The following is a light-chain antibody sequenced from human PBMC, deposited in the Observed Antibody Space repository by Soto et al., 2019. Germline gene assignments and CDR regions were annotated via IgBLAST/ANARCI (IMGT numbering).Light chain of an antibody. CDR1: QYLSSN. CDR3: QQSDSWPRT. J-gene: IGKJ1*01. CDR2: GAS. Sequence: EIVMTQSPATLSVSPGQRVTLSCRASQYLSSNLFWYQQKAGQAPRLLIYGASTRATGVPARFSGSGSGTEFTLTISSLQSEDFAVYYCQQSDSWPRTFGQGTKVEIK. V-gene: IGKV3-15*01.